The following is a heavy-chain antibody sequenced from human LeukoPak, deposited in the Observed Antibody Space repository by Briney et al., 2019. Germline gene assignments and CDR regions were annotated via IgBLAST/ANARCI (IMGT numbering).Heavy chain of an antibody. Sequence: GGSLRLSCAASGLTYSNLWMNWLRQVPGKGLVWVSRIKYDGSSAYYADSVKGRFTISRDNAKNMLYLQMNSLRADDTAVYYCTKIDWFDPWGQGTLVTVSS. CDR1: GLTYSNLW. CDR2: IKYDGSSA. CDR3: TKIDWFDP. J-gene: IGHJ5*02. V-gene: IGHV3-74*01.